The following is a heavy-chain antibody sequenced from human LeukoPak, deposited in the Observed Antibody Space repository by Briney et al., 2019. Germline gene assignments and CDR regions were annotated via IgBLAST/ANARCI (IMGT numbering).Heavy chain of an antibody. Sequence: SQTLSLTCTVSGGSISSGGYYWSWIRQPPGKGLEWIGYIYHSGSTYYNPSLKSRVTISVDRSKNQFSLKLSSVTAADTAVYYCARDAPYCTNGVCCTHGLFDYWGQGTLVTVSS. CDR3: ARDAPYCTNGVCCTHGLFDY. CDR2: IYHSGST. J-gene: IGHJ4*02. CDR1: GGSISSGGYY. D-gene: IGHD2-8*01. V-gene: IGHV4-30-2*01.